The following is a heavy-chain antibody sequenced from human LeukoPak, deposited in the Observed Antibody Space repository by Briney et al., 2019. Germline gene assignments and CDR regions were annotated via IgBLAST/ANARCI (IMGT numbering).Heavy chain of an antibody. CDR2: ISGSGGST. D-gene: IGHD1-26*01. V-gene: IGHV3-23*01. Sequence: GGSLRLSCAASGFTFSDYYMSWVRQAPGKGLEWVSAISGSGGSTYYADSVKGRFTISRDNSKNTLYLQMNSLRAEDTAVYYCAKVSDSGSYFDYWGQGTLVTVSS. CDR1: GFTFSDYY. J-gene: IGHJ4*02. CDR3: AKVSDSGSYFDY.